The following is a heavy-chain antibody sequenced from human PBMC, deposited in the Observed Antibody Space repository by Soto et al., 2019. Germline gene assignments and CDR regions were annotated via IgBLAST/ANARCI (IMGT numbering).Heavy chain of an antibody. CDR3: ARGLRGYSYAYYFDY. CDR2: IAYDGTNI. CDR1: GFTFSSYG. V-gene: IGHV3-30*03. J-gene: IGHJ4*02. Sequence: GGSLRLSCAASGFTFSSYGMHWVRQAPGKGLEWVAVIAYDGTNIYYADSVKGRFTISRDNSKYTLYLQMNSLRAEDTAVYYCARGLRGYSYAYYFDYWGQGTLVTVS. D-gene: IGHD5-18*01.